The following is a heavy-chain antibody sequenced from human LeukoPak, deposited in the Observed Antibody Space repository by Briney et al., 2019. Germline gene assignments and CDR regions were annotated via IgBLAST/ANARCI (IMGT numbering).Heavy chain of an antibody. V-gene: IGHV1-24*01. Sequence: GASVKVSCEVSGYTLTELSMHWVRQAPGKGLEWMGGFDPEDGETIYAQKFQGRVTMTEDTSTDTAYMELSSLRSEDTAVYYCATVRTYGSGSYYNLQENYFDYWGQGTLVTVSS. D-gene: IGHD3-10*01. CDR3: ATVRTYGSGSYYNLQENYFDY. CDR2: FDPEDGET. J-gene: IGHJ4*02. CDR1: GYTLTELS.